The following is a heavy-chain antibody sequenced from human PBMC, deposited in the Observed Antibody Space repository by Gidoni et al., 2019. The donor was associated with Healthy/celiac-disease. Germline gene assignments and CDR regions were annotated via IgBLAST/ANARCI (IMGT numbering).Heavy chain of an antibody. CDR3: ATTTIAARRSVRGFDY. V-gene: IGHV4-34*01. D-gene: IGHD6-6*01. CDR1: GGSFSGYY. CDR2: INHSGST. J-gene: IGHJ4*02. Sequence: QVQLQQWGAGLLKPSETLSLTCAVYGGSFSGYYWSWIRQPPGKGLEWIGEINHSGSTNYNPSLKSRVTISVDTSKNQFSLKLSSVTAADTAVYYCATTTIAARRSVRGFDYWGQGTLVTVSS.